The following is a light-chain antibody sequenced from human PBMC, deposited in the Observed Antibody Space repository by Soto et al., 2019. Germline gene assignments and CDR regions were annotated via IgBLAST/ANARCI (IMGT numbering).Light chain of an antibody. CDR3: QHHNSYSQT. J-gene: IGKJ1*01. CDR1: QSIRYY. Sequence: TQSPPTLSASVGDRVTITCRASQSIRYYLAWYQQMPGKAPKLLIYGASSLQSGVPSRFSGSGSGTEFTLTISSLQPDDFATYFCQHHNSYSQTFGQGTKVDIK. V-gene: IGKV1-5*01. CDR2: GAS.